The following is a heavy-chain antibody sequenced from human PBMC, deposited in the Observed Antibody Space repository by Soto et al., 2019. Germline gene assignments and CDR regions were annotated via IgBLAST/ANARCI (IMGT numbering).Heavy chain of an antibody. CDR1: GFTFSPYA. CDR2: VWNKEDEV. D-gene: IGHD3-3*01. Sequence: QVQLVESGGGVVQPGRSLRLSCEASGFTFSPYAFHWVRQTPGKGLEWLAVVWNKEDEVYYADSVKGRFTISRDNSKSTVYLQMNSLRVEDTGVYYCARDITYDFWSGYPNFFETWGQGTLVTVSS. J-gene: IGHJ4*02. V-gene: IGHV3-33*01. CDR3: ARDITYDFWSGYPNFFET.